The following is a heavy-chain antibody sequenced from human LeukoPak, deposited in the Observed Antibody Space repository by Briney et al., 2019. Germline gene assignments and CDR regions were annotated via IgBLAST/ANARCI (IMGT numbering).Heavy chain of an antibody. D-gene: IGHD5-12*01. CDR3: AGGRLVATSKAVAIDY. J-gene: IGHJ4*02. CDR2: IYSGDIT. V-gene: IGHV3-53*01. CDR1: GFSVSNNY. Sequence: GGSLRLSCAASGFSVSNNYMSWVRQAPGKGLEWVSVIYSGDITYYTDSVKGRFTISRDNSKNTLYLQMNNLRADDTAVYYCAGGRLVATSKAVAIDYWGQGTLVTVSS.